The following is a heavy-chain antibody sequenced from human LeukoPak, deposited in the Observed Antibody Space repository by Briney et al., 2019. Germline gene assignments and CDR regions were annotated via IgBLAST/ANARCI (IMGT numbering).Heavy chain of an antibody. V-gene: IGHV4-34*01. D-gene: IGHD6-19*01. CDR1: GGSFSGYY. CDR2: INHSGST. J-gene: IGHJ2*01. Sequence: SETLSLTCAVSGGSFSGYYWSWIRQPPGKGLEWIGEINHSGSTNYNPSLKSRVTISVDTSKNQFSLSLSSVTAADTAVYYCARVLEGSSGQHWYFDLWGRGTLVTVSS. CDR3: ARVLEGSSGQHWYFDL.